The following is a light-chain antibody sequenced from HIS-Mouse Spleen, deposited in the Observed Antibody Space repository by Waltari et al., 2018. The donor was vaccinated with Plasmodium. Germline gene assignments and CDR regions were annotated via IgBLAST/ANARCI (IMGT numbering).Light chain of an antibody. CDR3: QAWDSSTVV. CDR2: QDS. J-gene: IGLJ2*01. V-gene: IGLV3-1*01. Sequence: SYELTQPPSVSVSPVQTASITCSGDQLGDKYACWYKQKPGQSPVLVIYQDSKRPSGIPERFSGSNSGNTATLTISGTQAMDEADYYCQAWDSSTVVFGGGTKLTVL. CDR1: QLGDKY.